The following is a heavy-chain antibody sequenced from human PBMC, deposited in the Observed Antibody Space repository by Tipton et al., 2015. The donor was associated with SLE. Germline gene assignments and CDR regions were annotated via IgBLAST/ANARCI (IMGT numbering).Heavy chain of an antibody. CDR3: ARWGAQLGTDNWFDP. V-gene: IGHV4-38-2*02. Sequence: TLSLTCTVSGGSISSGYYWGWIRQPPGKGLEWIGSIYHSGSTYYNPSLKSRVTISVDTSKNQFSLKLSSVTAADTAVYYCARWGAQLGTDNWFDPWGQGTLVTVSS. CDR2: IYHSGST. D-gene: IGHD1-14*01. CDR1: GGSISSGYY. J-gene: IGHJ5*02.